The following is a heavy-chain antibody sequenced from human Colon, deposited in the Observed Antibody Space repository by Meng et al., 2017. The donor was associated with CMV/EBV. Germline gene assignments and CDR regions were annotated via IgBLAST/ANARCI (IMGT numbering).Heavy chain of an antibody. V-gene: IGHV3-48*03. CDR3: ARGARPGAYSFDGGDWPINWFHP. D-gene: IGHD2-21*01. Sequence: GESLKISCAASGFRFRDYEWNWVRQAPGKGLEWISYISVTGSTIYYADSVKGRFTISRDNGESALYLQMNSLGAEDSGVYYCARGARPGAYSFDGGDWPINWFHPWGQGTLVTVSS. CDR1: GFRFRDYE. J-gene: IGHJ5*02. CDR2: ISVTGSTI.